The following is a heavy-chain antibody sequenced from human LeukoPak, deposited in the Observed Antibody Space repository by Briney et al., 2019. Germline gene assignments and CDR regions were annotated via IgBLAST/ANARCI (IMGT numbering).Heavy chain of an antibody. CDR2: IYYSGST. D-gene: IGHD3-16*01. CDR1: GGSISSSSYY. Sequence: SETLSLTCTVSGGSISSSSYYWGWIRQPPGKGLEWIGSIYYSGSTYYNPSLKSRVTISVDTSKNQFSLKLSSVTAADTAVYYCARDRPDYVWGSYRYYYGMDVWGQGTTVTVSS. J-gene: IGHJ6*02. V-gene: IGHV4-39*02. CDR3: ARDRPDYVWGSYRYYYGMDV.